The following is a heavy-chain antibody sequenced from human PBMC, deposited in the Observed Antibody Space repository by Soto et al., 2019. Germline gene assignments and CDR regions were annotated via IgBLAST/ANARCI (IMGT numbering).Heavy chain of an antibody. CDR3: AKGSGGSYYPLLDY. CDR2: ISWDGGST. Sequence: EVQLVESGGVVVQPGGSLRLSCAASGFTFDDYTMHWVRQAPGKGLEWVSLISWDGGSTYYADSVKGRFTISRDNSKNSLYLQMNSLRTEDTALYYCAKGSGGSYYPLLDYWGQGNLFTVYS. V-gene: IGHV3-43*01. D-gene: IGHD1-26*01. CDR1: GFTFDDYT. J-gene: IGHJ4*02.